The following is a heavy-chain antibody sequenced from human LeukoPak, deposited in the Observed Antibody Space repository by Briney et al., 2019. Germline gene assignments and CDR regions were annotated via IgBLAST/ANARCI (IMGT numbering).Heavy chain of an antibody. V-gene: IGHV3-74*01. J-gene: IGHJ4*01. D-gene: IGHD4-17*01. CDR2: INTDGSFT. CDR3: VRGGTTVTTLIDY. CDR1: GFSFSTYW. Sequence: GGSLRLSCAASGFSFSTYWMHWVRQAPGKGLMWVSRINTDGSFTSYADSVQGRFTISRDNAKSTLFLQMSSLGVEDTAVYFCVRGGTTVTTLIDYWGHGTLVTVSS.